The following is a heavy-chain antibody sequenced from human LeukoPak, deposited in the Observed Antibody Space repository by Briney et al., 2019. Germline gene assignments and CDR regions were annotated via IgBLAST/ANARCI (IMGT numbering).Heavy chain of an antibody. Sequence: PGGSLRLSCAASGFTFSSYEMNWVRQAPGKGLEWVSYISSSGSTIYYADSVKGRFTISRDNAKNSLYLQMNSLRAEDTAVYYCAREGGSYGYYYMDVWGKGTTVTISS. V-gene: IGHV3-48*03. J-gene: IGHJ6*03. CDR1: GFTFSSYE. CDR2: ISSSGSTI. D-gene: IGHD1-26*01. CDR3: AREGGSYGYYYMDV.